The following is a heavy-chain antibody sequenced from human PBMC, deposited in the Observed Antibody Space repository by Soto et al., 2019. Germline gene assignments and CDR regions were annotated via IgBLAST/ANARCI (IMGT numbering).Heavy chain of an antibody. CDR3: ARGHYDILTGDYYYYGMDV. CDR1: GGTFSSYA. CDR2: IIPIFGTA. V-gene: IGHV1-69*13. D-gene: IGHD3-9*01. J-gene: IGHJ6*02. Sequence: SVKVSCKASGGTFSSYAISWVRQAPGQGLEWMGGIIPIFGTANYAQKFQGRVTITADESTSTAYMELSSPRSEDTAVYYCARGHYDILTGDYYYYGMDVWGQGTTVTVSS.